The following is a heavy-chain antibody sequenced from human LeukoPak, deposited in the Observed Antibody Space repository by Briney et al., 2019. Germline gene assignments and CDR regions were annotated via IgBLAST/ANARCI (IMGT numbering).Heavy chain of an antibody. CDR3: ARWGSIAVARFDY. D-gene: IGHD6-6*01. J-gene: IGHJ4*02. Sequence: QVQLQESGPGLVKRSETLSLTSTVSGGPISNYYWNCIRHPQGKGLGGIGYIYYTGSTNYHPSLTSRVNISVDTSKNQFSLNLTSVTAADTAVYYCARWGSIAVARFDYWGQGTLVTVSS. CDR2: IYYTGST. V-gene: IGHV4-59*01. CDR1: GGPISNYY.